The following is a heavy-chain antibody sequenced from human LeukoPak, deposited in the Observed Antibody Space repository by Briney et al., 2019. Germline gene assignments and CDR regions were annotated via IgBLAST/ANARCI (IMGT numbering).Heavy chain of an antibody. D-gene: IGHD4-23*01. CDR1: GGSFSGYY. CDR3: ARKLSDYGGPWGY. J-gene: IGHJ4*02. Sequence: SETLSLTCAVYGGSFSGYYWSWIRQPPGKGVEGRGEINHSGSTNYNPSLKSRVTISVDTSKNQFSLKLSSVTGADTAVYYCARKLSDYGGPWGYWGQGTLVTVSS. CDR2: INHSGST. V-gene: IGHV4-34*01.